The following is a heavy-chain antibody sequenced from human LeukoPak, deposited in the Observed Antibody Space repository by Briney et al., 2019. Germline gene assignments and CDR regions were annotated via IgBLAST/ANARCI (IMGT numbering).Heavy chain of an antibody. CDR2: IKEDGTEK. CDR3: ARGGWLDD. J-gene: IGHJ4*02. D-gene: IGHD2-15*01. V-gene: IGHV3-7*01. CDR1: GFTFSNWW. Sequence: PGGSLRLSCVVPGFTFSNWWMSWVRQAPGKGLEYVANIKEDGTEKNYVDSAKGRFTISRDNAKNSLYLQMNSLRAEDTGIYYCARGGWLDDWGQGTLVTVSS.